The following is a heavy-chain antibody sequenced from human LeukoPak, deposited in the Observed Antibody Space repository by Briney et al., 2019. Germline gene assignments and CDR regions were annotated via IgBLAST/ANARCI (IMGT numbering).Heavy chain of an antibody. V-gene: IGHV1-69*13. J-gene: IGHJ3*02. CDR3: ATGVGYGKSAPYFDT. D-gene: IGHD4-17*01. CDR2: IIPIFGTA. Sequence: ASVKVSCKASGGTFSSYAISWVRQAPGQGLEWMGGIIPIFGTANYAQKFQGRVTITADESTSTAYMELSSLRSEDTAVYYCATGVGYGKSAPYFDTWGQGTMVTVSS. CDR1: GGTFSSYA.